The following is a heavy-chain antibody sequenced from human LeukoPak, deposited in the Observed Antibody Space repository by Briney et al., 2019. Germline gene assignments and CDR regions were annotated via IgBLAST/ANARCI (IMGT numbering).Heavy chain of an antibody. Sequence: GGSLRLSCAASGFTFSSYAMSWVRQAPGKGLEWASAISGSGGSTYYADSVKGRFTISRDNSKNTLYLQMNSLRAEDTAVYYCARTMVRGVIITEGGDDYWGQGTLVTVSS. J-gene: IGHJ4*02. D-gene: IGHD3-10*01. V-gene: IGHV3-23*01. CDR3: ARTMVRGVIITEGGDDY. CDR1: GFTFSSYA. CDR2: ISGSGGST.